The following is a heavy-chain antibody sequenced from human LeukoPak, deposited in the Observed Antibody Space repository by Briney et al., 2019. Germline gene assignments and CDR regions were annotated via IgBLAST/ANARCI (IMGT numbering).Heavy chain of an antibody. J-gene: IGHJ3*01. Sequence: GGSLRLSCAASGFTFSSYAMSWVRQAPGKGLEWVSLISGSGGSTYYADSVKGRFTISRDNSKNTLSLQMNGLRVEDTAIYYCAKDIQLSTWGLGTMVTVSS. CDR1: GFTFSSYA. D-gene: IGHD3-16*02. V-gene: IGHV3-23*01. CDR3: AKDIQLST. CDR2: ISGSGGST.